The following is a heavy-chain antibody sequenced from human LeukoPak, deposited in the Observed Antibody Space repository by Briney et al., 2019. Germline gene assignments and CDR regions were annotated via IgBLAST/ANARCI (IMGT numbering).Heavy chain of an antibody. CDR2: INPSDGKT. J-gene: IGHJ4*02. CDR1: GYTFTNYY. CDR3: ARGLPPRRNYDSSGYYSYYFDY. D-gene: IGHD3-22*01. Sequence: ASVKVSCKASGYTFTNYYMHWVRQAPGQGLEWMGIINPSDGKTSYAQKVQGRVTMTTDTSTSTAYMELRSLRSDDTAVYYCARGLPPRRNYDSSGYYSYYFDYWGQGTLVTVSS. V-gene: IGHV1-46*01.